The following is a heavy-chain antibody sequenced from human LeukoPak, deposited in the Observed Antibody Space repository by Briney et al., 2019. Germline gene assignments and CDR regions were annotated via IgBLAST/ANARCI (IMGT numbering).Heavy chain of an antibody. CDR2: INPNSGGT. CDR1: GYTFTGYY. Sequence: GASVKVSCKASGYTFTGYYMHWVRHAPGQGLEWMGWINPNSGGTNYAQKFQGRVTMTRDTSISTAYMELSRLRSDDTAVYYCARESEANDAFDIWGQGTMVTVSS. J-gene: IGHJ3*02. V-gene: IGHV1-2*02. CDR3: ARESEANDAFDI.